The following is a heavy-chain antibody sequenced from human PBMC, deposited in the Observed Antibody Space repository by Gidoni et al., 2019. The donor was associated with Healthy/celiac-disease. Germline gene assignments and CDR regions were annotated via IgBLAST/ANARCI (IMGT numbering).Heavy chain of an antibody. J-gene: IGHJ3*02. Sequence: QVQLVQSGAEVKKPGASVKVSGKASGYTFTSSDINWVRQATGQGLELMGWMNPNSGNTVYAQKFQCGVTMTRNTSISTAYMELSSLRSEDTAVYYCAAMVRGQALTPDHDAFDIWGQGTMVTVSS. V-gene: IGHV1-8*01. D-gene: IGHD3-10*01. CDR3: AAMVRGQALTPDHDAFDI. CDR2: MNPNSGNT. CDR1: GYTFTSSD.